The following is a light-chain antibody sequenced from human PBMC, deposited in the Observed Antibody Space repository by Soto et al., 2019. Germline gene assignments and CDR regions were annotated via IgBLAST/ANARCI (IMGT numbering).Light chain of an antibody. V-gene: IGKV1-12*01. Sequence: DIHMTQSPSSVSASVGDRVTIACRASHNINSWLAWYQQKPGRAPRFLIYAASSLQSGVPSRFSGSGSGTEFTLTITNLQPEDFATYFCQQANSFPFTFGPGTRVDIK. CDR2: AAS. J-gene: IGKJ3*01. CDR3: QQANSFPFT. CDR1: HNINSW.